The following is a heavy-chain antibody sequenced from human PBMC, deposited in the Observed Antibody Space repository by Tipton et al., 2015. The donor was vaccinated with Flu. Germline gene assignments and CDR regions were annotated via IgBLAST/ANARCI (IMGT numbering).Heavy chain of an antibody. Sequence: GSLRLSCAASGFTFDDYGMSWVRQAPGKGLEWVSGINWNGGSTGYADSVKGRFTISRDNAKNSLYLQMNSLRAEDTALYHCARDRLELRGGYNWFDPWGQGTLVTVSS. J-gene: IGHJ5*02. CDR3: ARDRLELRGGYNWFDP. V-gene: IGHV3-20*01. CDR1: GFTFDDYG. D-gene: IGHD1-7*01. CDR2: INWNGGST.